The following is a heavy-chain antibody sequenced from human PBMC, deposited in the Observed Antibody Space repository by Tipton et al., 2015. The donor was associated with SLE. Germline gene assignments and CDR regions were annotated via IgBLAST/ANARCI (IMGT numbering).Heavy chain of an antibody. V-gene: IGHV4-59*11. J-gene: IGHJ5*01. D-gene: IGHD1-1*01. CDR2: IYFSGSP. Sequence: TLSLTCSVSGGSINSHYWFWIWQPPGKGLEYIGNIYFSGSPKYNPSLKSRVTISIDTSKGQVSLKLSPVTAADTAVYYCARGGVEEGLEEGDWFDSWGQGTLVTVSS. CDR1: GGSINSHY. CDR3: ARGGVEEGLEEGDWFDS.